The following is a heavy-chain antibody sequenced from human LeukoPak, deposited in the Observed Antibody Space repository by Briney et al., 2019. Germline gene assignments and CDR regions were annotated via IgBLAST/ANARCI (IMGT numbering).Heavy chain of an antibody. V-gene: IGHV3-21*01. Sequence: PGASLRLSCAASGFTFSSYSMNWVRQAPGKGLEWVSSISSSSSYIYYADSVKGRFTISRDNAKNSLYLQMNSLRAEDTAVYYCARGQRVPAAIVSYYFDYWGQGTLVTVSS. J-gene: IGHJ4*02. CDR3: ARGQRVPAAIVSYYFDY. D-gene: IGHD2-2*01. CDR2: ISSSSSYI. CDR1: GFTFSSYS.